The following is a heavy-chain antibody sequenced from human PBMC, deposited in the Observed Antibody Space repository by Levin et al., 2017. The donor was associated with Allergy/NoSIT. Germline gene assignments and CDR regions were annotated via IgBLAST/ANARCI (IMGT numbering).Heavy chain of an antibody. CDR2: IKSKASGGTA. CDR3: NTWLMRGTMNDY. Sequence: PGESLKISCATSGFTAAGAWMTWIRQAPGKGLEWVGRIKSKASGGTADYAAAVEGRFFISRDDSKGTLYLEMNSLTTEDTGVYFCNTWLMRGTMNDYWGQGTLVTVSS. D-gene: IGHD2-2*01. J-gene: IGHJ4*02. V-gene: IGHV3-15*01. CDR1: GFTAAGAW.